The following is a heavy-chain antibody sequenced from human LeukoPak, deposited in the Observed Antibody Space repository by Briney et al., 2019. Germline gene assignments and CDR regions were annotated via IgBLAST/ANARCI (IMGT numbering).Heavy chain of an antibody. CDR3: AKGVLYYYDSSGSPGFDY. CDR2: ISGSGGST. V-gene: IGHV3-23*01. Sequence: GGSLRLSCAASGFTFSSYAMSWVRQAPGKGLEWVSAISGSGGSTYNADSVKGRFTISRDNSKNTLYLQMNSLRAEDTAVYYCAKGVLYYYDSSGSPGFDYWGQGTLVTVSS. J-gene: IGHJ4*02. D-gene: IGHD3-22*01. CDR1: GFTFSSYA.